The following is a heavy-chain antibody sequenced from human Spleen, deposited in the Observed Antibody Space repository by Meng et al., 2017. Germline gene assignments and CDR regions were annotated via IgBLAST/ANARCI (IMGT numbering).Heavy chain of an antibody. V-gene: IGHV3-33*01. Sequence: GGSLRLSCAASGFTFSDYAMHWVRQAPGKGLEWVALIWYDGTKIYYADSVKDRFTISRDNFKNTVYLQMNSLRAEDTAVYYCARDGEPSGYAEYFDHWGQGTLVTVSS. D-gene: IGHD5-12*01. CDR1: GFTFSDYA. J-gene: IGHJ4*02. CDR3: ARDGEPSGYAEYFDH. CDR2: IWYDGTKI.